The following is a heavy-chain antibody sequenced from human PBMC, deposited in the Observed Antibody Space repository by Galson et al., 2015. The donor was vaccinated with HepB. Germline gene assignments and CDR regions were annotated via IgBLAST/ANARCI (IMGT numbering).Heavy chain of an antibody. J-gene: IGHJ4*02. D-gene: IGHD3-10*01. CDR3: ARRAGASGGFSFDY. V-gene: IGHV3-30*04. CDR1: GFPFSNYA. CDR2: ILNDAHNR. Sequence: SLRLSCAASGFPFSNYAMHWVRQTPGKGLEWMTVILNDAHNRYYADSVEGRFTVSRDNSKNTVYLQMNSLRPEDTAMYYRARRAGASGGFSFDYWGQGSLVTVSS.